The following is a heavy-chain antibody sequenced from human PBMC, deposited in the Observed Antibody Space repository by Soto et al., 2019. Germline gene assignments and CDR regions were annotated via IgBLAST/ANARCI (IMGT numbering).Heavy chain of an antibody. D-gene: IGHD1-26*01. CDR2: ISYDGSNK. CDR3: ARDGSIVGATRYYFDY. CDR1: GCRFSGYG. J-gene: IGHJ4*02. Sequence: AGGSMRLSCVAAGCRFSGYGVNWVRQAPGKGLEWVAVISYDGSNKYYADSVKGRFTISRDNSKNTLYLQMNSLRAEDTAVYYCARDGSIVGATRYYFDYWGQGTLVTVSS. V-gene: IGHV3-30-3*01.